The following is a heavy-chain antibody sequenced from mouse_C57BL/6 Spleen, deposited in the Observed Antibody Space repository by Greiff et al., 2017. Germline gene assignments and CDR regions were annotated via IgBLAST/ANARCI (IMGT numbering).Heavy chain of an antibody. CDR2: IYPSDSET. CDR1: GYTFTSYW. J-gene: IGHJ1*03. D-gene: IGHD1-1*01. CDR3: ARRGIYYYGTWYFDV. V-gene: IGHV1-61*01. Sequence: QVQLQQPGAELVRPGSSVKLSCKASGYTFTSYWMDWVKQRPGQGLEWIGNIYPSDSETHYNQKFKDKATLTVDKSSSTAYMQLSSLTSEDSAVYYCARRGIYYYGTWYFDVWGTGTTVTVAS.